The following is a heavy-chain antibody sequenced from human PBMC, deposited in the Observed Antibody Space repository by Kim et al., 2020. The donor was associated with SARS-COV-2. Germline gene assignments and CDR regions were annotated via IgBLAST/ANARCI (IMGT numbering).Heavy chain of an antibody. CDR1: GYTFTSYY. CDR3: ARAPLWSGYYRGRWVVLPADY. V-gene: IGHV1-46*01. CDR2: INPSGGST. J-gene: IGHJ4*02. D-gene: IGHD3-3*01. Sequence: ASVKVSCKASGYTFTSYYMHWVRQAPGQGLEWMGIINPSGGSTSYAQKFQGRVTMTRDTSTSTVYMELSSLRSEDTAVYYCARAPLWSGYYRGRWVVLPADYWGQGTLVTVSS.